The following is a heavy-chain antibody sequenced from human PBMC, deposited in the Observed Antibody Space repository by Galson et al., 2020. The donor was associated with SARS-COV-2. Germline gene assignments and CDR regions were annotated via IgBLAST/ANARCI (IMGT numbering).Heavy chain of an antibody. CDR2: IYSGGST. CDR3: ARLAAVGWFDP. D-gene: IGHD6-13*01. CDR1: GFTVSSNY. Sequence: GGSLRLSCAASGFTVSSNYMSWVRQAPGKGLEWVSVIYSGGSTYYADSVKGRFTISRDNSKNTLYLQMNSLRAEDTAVYYGARLAAVGWFDPWGQGTLGTVSS. V-gene: IGHV3-66*02. J-gene: IGHJ5*02.